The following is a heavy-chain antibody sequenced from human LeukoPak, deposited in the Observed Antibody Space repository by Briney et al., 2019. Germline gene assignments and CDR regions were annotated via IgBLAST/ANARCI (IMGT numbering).Heavy chain of an antibody. CDR3: ARVPGYYDSSGYYKFDY. CDR1: RYTFTGYY. J-gene: IGHJ4*02. CDR2: INPNSGGT. V-gene: IGHV1-2*06. Sequence: ASVKVSCKASRYTFTGYYMHWVRQAPGQGLEWMGRINPNSGGTNYAQKFQGRVTMTRDTSISTAYMELSRLRSDDTAVYYCARVPGYYDSSGYYKFDYWGQGTLVTVCS. D-gene: IGHD3-22*01.